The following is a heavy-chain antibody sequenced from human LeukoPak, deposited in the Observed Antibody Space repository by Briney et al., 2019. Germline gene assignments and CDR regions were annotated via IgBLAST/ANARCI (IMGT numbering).Heavy chain of an antibody. Sequence: GASVKVSCTASGYTFTSYGISWVRQAPGQGLEWMGWISAYNGNTNYAQKLQGRVTMTTDTSTSTAYMELRSLRSDDTAVYYCARVGSPNDYYDSSGYYYVEWFDPWGQGTLVTVSS. CDR2: ISAYNGNT. CDR1: GYTFTSYG. CDR3: ARVGSPNDYYDSSGYYYVEWFDP. V-gene: IGHV1-18*01. J-gene: IGHJ5*02. D-gene: IGHD3-22*01.